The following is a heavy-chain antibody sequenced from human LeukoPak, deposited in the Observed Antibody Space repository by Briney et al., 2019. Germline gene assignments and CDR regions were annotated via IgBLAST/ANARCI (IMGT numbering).Heavy chain of an antibody. D-gene: IGHD3-10*01. Sequence: GGSLRLSCAASGFTFNTYAMSWVRQAPGKGLEWVSAISSSGGSTFHADSVKGRFTISRDNSKDTLYLQMNSLRAEDTAVYYCARDYRFGELLVDYWGQGTLVTVSS. CDR3: ARDYRFGELLVDY. CDR2: ISSSGGST. CDR1: GFTFNTYA. V-gene: IGHV3-23*01. J-gene: IGHJ4*02.